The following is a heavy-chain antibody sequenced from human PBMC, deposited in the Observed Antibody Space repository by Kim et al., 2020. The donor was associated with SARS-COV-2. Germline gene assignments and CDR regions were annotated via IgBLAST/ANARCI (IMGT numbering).Heavy chain of an antibody. CDR2: IKSKTDGGTT. CDR3: TRDYYYGSGSYSNYY. V-gene: IGHV3-15*01. Sequence: WGSLRLSCAASGFTFSNAWMSWVRQAPGKGLEWIGHIKSKTDGGTTDYAAPVKGRFTISRDDSNNTLYLQMNSLKTEDTAVYYCTRDYYYGSGSYSNYY. D-gene: IGHD3-10*01. J-gene: IGHJ6*01. CDR1: GFTFSNAW.